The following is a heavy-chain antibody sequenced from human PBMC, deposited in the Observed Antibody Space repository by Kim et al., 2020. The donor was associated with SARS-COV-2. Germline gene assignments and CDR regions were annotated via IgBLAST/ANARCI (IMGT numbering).Heavy chain of an antibody. D-gene: IGHD5-12*01. CDR2: INHSGST. Sequence: SETLSLTCAVYGGSFSGYYWSWIRQPPGKGLEWIGEINHSGSTNYNPSLKSRVTISVDTSKNQFSLKLSSVTAADTAVYYCARGRRLQFHRYGMDVWGQGTTVTVSS. V-gene: IGHV4-34*01. CDR3: ARGRRLQFHRYGMDV. J-gene: IGHJ6*02. CDR1: GGSFSGYY.